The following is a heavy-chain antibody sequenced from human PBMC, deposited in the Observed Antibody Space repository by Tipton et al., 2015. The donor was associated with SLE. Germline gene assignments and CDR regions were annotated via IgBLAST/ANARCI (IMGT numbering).Heavy chain of an antibody. D-gene: IGHD2/OR15-2a*01. J-gene: IGHJ4*02. Sequence: QSGAEVKKPGASVKVSCKASGYTFTGYYMHWVRQAPGQGLEWMGRINPNNGGTNYAQRFQGRVTMTRDTSLSTVYMELSRLRSDDAAVYYCAIDGEGRGLWYWGQGTLVTASS. CDR1: GYTFTGYY. V-gene: IGHV1-2*06. CDR2: INPNNGGT. CDR3: AIDGEGRGLWY.